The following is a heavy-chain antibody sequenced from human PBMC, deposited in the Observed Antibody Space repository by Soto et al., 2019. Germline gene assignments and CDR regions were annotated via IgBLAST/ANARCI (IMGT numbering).Heavy chain of an antibody. CDR3: XXXRGIIVKAGDAFDV. Sequence: EVQLMESGGGLVQPGGSLRLSCASSGFTLSMSAVNWVRQAPGKGLEWVSYISDSGDRTYYADSVKGRFTISRDRSKNTVSLQMDSLRAEDTAVYXXXXXRGIIVKAGDAFDVWGQGTKVTVSS. CDR1: GFTLSMSA. J-gene: IGHJ3*01. D-gene: IGHD3-16*02. V-gene: IGHV3-23*01. CDR2: ISDSGDRT.